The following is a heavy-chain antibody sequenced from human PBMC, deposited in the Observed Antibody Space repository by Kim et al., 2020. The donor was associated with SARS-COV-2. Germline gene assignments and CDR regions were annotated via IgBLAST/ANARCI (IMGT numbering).Heavy chain of an antibody. D-gene: IGHD3-22*01. V-gene: IGHV3-23*01. J-gene: IGHJ4*02. CDR3: AKVNYYYYSSGYYYGEFDY. Sequence: GRFTISRDNTKNSLYLQMNSLRAEDTAVYYCAKVNYYYYSSGYYYGEFDYWGQGTLVTVSS.